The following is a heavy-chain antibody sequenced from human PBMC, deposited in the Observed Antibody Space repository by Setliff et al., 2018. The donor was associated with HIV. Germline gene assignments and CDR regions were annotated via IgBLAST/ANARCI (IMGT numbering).Heavy chain of an antibody. D-gene: IGHD3-10*01. J-gene: IGHJ3*02. CDR1: GFSFSSYA. Sequence: PGGSLRLSCAANGFSFSSYAMSWVRQAPGKGLEWVSLIRGDGKNAHYVDSVKGRFVVSRDNSKNTVNLQMNSLRVEDTGVYYCARPISTRLVDGSGSYYGPYGAFDIWGQGTMVTVSS. V-gene: IGHV3-23*01. CDR3: ARPISTRLVDGSGSYYGPYGAFDI. CDR2: IRGDGKNA.